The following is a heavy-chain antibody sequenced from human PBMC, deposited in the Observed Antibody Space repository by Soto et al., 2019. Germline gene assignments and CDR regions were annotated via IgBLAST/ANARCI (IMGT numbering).Heavy chain of an antibody. CDR1: GASIRSYY. D-gene: IGHD6-13*01. CDR3: ARYRREAVAGYTLDN. V-gene: IGHV4-4*08. CDR2: VYTSDYT. J-gene: IGHJ4*02. Sequence: KPSETLSLTCSVSGASIRSYYWHWIRQPPGKGLEWIGYVYTSDYTRYSSSLKSRVTISEDTSKSQFSLKVNSMTAADTAVYYCARYRREAVAGYTLDNWGQGILVTVSS.